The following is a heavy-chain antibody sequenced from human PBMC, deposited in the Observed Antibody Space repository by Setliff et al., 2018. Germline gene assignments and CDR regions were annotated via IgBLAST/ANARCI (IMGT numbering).Heavy chain of an antibody. CDR3: ARARGSSWLFYYMDV. V-gene: IGHV3-11*04. D-gene: IGHD6-13*01. Sequence: GGSLRLSCAASGFTFSDYYMTWIRQAPGKGLEWVSYISRGGNTIYYADSVKGRFTISRDNAKNSLYLQMNSLRAEDTAVYYCARARGSSWLFYYMDVWGKGTTVTVSS. CDR1: GFTFSDYY. CDR2: ISRGGNTI. J-gene: IGHJ6*03.